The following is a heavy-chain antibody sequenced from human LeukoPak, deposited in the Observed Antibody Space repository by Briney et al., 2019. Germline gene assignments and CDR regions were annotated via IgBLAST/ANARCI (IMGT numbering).Heavy chain of an antibody. J-gene: IGHJ4*02. CDR2: ISSTGTRI. Sequence: GGSLRLSCTASGFTFNYGMNWVRQAPGKGLEWVSYISSTGTRITYADSVRGRFTISRDNAKNSLHLQMDSLRAEDTAVYYCARESPAHDYWGQGTLVTVSS. CDR1: GFTFNYG. V-gene: IGHV3-48*01. CDR3: ARESPAHDY.